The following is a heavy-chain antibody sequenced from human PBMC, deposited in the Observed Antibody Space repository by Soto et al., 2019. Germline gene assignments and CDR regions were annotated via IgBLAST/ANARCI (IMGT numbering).Heavy chain of an antibody. J-gene: IGHJ6*03. Sequence: QVQLQESGPGLVKPSETLSLTCTVSGGSISSYYWSWIRQPPGKGLEWIGYIYYSGSTNYNPSLKSRVTISVDTSKNQFSLKLSSVTAADTAVYYCARHNTYYYGSGSYYSPTQKYYYYYYMDVWGKGTTVTVSS. D-gene: IGHD3-10*01. V-gene: IGHV4-59*08. CDR3: ARHNTYYYGSGSYYSPTQKYYYYYYMDV. CDR1: GGSISSYY. CDR2: IYYSGST.